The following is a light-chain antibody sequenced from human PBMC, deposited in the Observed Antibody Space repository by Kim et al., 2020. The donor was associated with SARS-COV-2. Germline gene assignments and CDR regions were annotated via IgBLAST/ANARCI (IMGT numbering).Light chain of an antibody. J-gene: IGKJ2*03. CDR3: HQYYSSPPS. CDR1: QTILYTSTKRNC. Sequence: APLNGQASQTILYTSTKRNCLAWYQQKPGQPPKVLIYWASTRESGVPDRFSGSGSGTDFTLTISSLQAEDVAVYYCHQYYSSPPSFGQGTKLEI. V-gene: IGKV4-1*01. CDR2: WAS.